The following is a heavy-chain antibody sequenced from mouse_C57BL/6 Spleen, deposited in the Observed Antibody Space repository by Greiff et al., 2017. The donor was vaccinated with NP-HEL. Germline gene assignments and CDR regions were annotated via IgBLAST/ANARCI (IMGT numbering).Heavy chain of an antibody. V-gene: IGHV1-42*01. Sequence: VQLQQSGPELVKPGASVKISCKASGYSFTGYYMNWVKQSPEKSLEWIGEINPSTGGTTYNQKFKAKATLTVDKSSSTAYMQLKSLTSEDSAVYYCARRGSNGFAYWGQGTLVTVSA. CDR1: GYSFTGYY. D-gene: IGHD2-5*01. CDR2: INPSTGGT. J-gene: IGHJ3*01. CDR3: ARRGSNGFAY.